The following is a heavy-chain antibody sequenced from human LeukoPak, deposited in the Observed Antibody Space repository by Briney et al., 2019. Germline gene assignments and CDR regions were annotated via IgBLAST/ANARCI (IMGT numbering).Heavy chain of an antibody. V-gene: IGHV4-34*01. CDR1: GASFSGYY. CDR3: ARTTVMALFDY. Sequence: SETLSLTCAVYGASFSGYYWSWIRQPPGKGLEWIGEINHSGSTNYNPSLESRVTISVDTSKNQFSLKLSSVTAADTAVYYCARTTVMALFDYWGQGTLVTVSS. D-gene: IGHD4-17*01. J-gene: IGHJ4*02. CDR2: INHSGST.